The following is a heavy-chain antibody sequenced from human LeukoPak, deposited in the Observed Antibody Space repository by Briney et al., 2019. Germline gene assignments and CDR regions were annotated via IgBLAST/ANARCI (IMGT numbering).Heavy chain of an antibody. CDR2: ISSSSSYI. D-gene: IGHD6-19*01. CDR1: GLTFSSYS. CDR3: TRGAGTGWRFDS. V-gene: IGHV3-21*01. Sequence: GGSLRLSCAASGLTFSSYSMNWVRQAPGKGLEWVSSISSSSSYIYYADSVKGRFTISRDNAKNSLYLQMNSLKADDTAVYYCTRGAGTGWRFDSWGQGTLVTVSS. J-gene: IGHJ4*02.